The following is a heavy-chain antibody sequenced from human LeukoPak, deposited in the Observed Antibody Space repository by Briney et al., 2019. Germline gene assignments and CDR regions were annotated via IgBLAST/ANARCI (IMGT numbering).Heavy chain of an antibody. Sequence: GGSLRLSCAASGFTFSSYGMHWVRQAPGKGLEWVAVISYDGSNKYYADSVKGRFTISRDNSKNTLYLQMNSLRAEDTAVYYCAKDASLNIVVVPAALDHWGQGTLVTVSS. D-gene: IGHD2-2*01. CDR2: ISYDGSNK. CDR1: GFTFSSYG. V-gene: IGHV3-30*18. CDR3: AKDASLNIVVVPAALDH. J-gene: IGHJ4*02.